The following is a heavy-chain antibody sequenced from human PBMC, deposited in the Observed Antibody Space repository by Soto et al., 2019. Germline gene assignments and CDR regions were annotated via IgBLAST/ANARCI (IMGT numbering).Heavy chain of an antibody. J-gene: IGHJ6*02. V-gene: IGHV1-69*01. CDR3: ARDLVAARPYYYYGMDV. CDR2: IIPIFGTA. CDR1: GGTFSSYA. Sequence: SVKVCCKASGGTFSSYAISWVRQAPGQVLEWMGGIIPIFGTANYAQKFQGRVTITADESTSTAYMELSSLRSEDTAVYYCARDLVAARPYYYYGMDVWGQGTTVTVSS. D-gene: IGHD6-6*01.